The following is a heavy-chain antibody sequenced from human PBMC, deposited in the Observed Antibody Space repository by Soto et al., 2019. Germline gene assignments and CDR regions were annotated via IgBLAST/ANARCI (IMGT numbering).Heavy chain of an antibody. CDR3: ARLNSYCSGGSCYTDSAYYYYMDV. D-gene: IGHD2-15*01. Sequence: SETLSLTCTVSGGSISNYYWSWIRQPPGKGLEWIGYIYYSGSTNYNPSLKSRVTISVDTSKNQFSLKLSSVTAADTAVYYCARLNSYCSGGSCYTDSAYYYYMDVWGKGTTVTVSS. V-gene: IGHV4-59*08. J-gene: IGHJ6*03. CDR1: GGSISNYY. CDR2: IYYSGST.